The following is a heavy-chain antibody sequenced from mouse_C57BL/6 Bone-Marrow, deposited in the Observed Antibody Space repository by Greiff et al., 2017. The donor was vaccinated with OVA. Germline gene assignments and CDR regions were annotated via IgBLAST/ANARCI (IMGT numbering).Heavy chain of an antibody. J-gene: IGHJ4*01. CDR3: TRGLNYAMDY. CDR1: GFTFSDAW. Sequence: EVNVVESGGGLVQPGGSMKLSCAASGFTFSDAWMDWVRQSPEKGLEWVAEIRNKANNHATYYAESVKGRFTISRDDSKSSVYLQMNSLRAEDTVIYYCTRGLNYAMDYWGQGTSVTVSS. V-gene: IGHV6-6*01. D-gene: IGHD2-2*01. CDR2: IRNKANNHAT.